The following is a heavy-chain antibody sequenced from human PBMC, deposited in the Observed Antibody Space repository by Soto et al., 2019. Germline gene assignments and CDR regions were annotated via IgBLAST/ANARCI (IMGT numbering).Heavy chain of an antibody. CDR3: ASEAIAAAAVYGMDV. D-gene: IGHD6-13*01. Sequence: QVQLVQSGAEEKKPGASVKVSCKASGYTFTNYAMHWVRQAPGQRLEWMGWINAGNGNTKYSQKFQGRVTITRDTSASTAYMELSSLRSEDTAVYHCASEAIAAAAVYGMDVWGQGTTVTVSS. CDR2: INAGNGNT. V-gene: IGHV1-3*05. CDR1: GYTFTNYA. J-gene: IGHJ6*02.